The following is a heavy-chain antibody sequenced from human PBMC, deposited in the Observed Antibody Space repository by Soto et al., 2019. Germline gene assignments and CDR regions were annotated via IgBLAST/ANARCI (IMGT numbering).Heavy chain of an antibody. CDR1: GGSMSSPNW. V-gene: IGHV4-4*02. CDR3: ATGSPYYYGSGGMWDS. CDR2: IHHSGAT. D-gene: IGHD3-10*01. Sequence: QVRLQESGPGLVKPSGTLSLTCLVSGGSMSSPNWWTWVRQAPVKGLEWIAEIHHSGATNYSPSLKSRAVISIDKSNNQCSLHLTSVTAADTAVYYCATGSPYYYGSGGMWDSWGRGALVTVS. J-gene: IGHJ4*02.